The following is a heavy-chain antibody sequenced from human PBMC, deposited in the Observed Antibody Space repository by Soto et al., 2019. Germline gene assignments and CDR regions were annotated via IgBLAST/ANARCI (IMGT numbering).Heavy chain of an antibody. CDR2: ISWDSGNV. D-gene: IGHD3-3*01. Sequence: GGSLRLSCAASGFTFDDYAMHWVRLAPGKGLEWVSGISWDSGNVGYVDSVKGRFTISRDNAKNSLYLQMNSLRAEDTALYYCAKDLRDDFWSGYMDVWGQGTTVTVSS. J-gene: IGHJ6*03. V-gene: IGHV3-9*01. CDR3: AKDLRDDFWSGYMDV. CDR1: GFTFDDYA.